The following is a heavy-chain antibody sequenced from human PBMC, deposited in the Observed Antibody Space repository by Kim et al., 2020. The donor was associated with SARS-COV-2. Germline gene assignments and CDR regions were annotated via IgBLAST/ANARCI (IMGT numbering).Heavy chain of an antibody. CDR1: GFTFSSFG. J-gene: IGHJ4*02. CDR2: ISYDGSNQ. V-gene: IGHV3-30*18. CDR3: AKPLGSYYYFDY. Sequence: GGSLRLSCAVSGFTFSSFGMHWVRQAPGKGLEWVAVISYDGSNQYYAGSVKGRFTISRDNSKNTLYLQMNSLRAEDTAVYYCAKPLGSYYYFDYWGQGTLVTVSS. D-gene: IGHD1-26*01.